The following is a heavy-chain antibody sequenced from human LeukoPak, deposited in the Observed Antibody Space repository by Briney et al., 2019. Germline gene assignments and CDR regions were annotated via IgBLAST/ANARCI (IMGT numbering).Heavy chain of an antibody. CDR1: GGSFSGDY. D-gene: IGHD3-16*01. V-gene: IGHV4-34*01. CDR2: IDHGGST. J-gene: IGHJ3*02. Sequence: PSETLSLTCAVYGGSFSGDYWSWIRQPPGKGLEWIGEIDHGGSTNYNPSLKSRVTISVDTSKNQFSLKLSSVTAADTAVYYCARRLAFDIWGQGTLVTVSS. CDR3: ARRLAFDI.